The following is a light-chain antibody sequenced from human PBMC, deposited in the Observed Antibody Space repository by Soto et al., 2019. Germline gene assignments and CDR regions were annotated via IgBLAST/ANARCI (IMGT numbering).Light chain of an antibody. CDR2: ASY. CDR3: QHGYITPRYT. V-gene: IGKV1-39*01. J-gene: IGKJ2*01. Sequence: DLQITQSPSSLTAAVGDRVTITCRASQSSSSHLNWYQHKPGRPPRLLIFASYILEGGVPSRFSGSGSDTHFTHTIDSLQPEDVATYYCQHGYITPRYTFGQGTKAEI. CDR1: QSSSSH.